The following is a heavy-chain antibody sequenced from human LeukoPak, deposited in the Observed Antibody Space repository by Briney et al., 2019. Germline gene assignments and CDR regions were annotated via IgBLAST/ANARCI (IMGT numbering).Heavy chain of an antibody. Sequence: SETLSLTCTVSGGSISSYYWSWIRQPPGKGLEWIGYIYYSGSTNYNPSLKSRVTISVDTPKNQFSLKLSSVTAADTAVYYCARHLGYCSSTSCFYYYYGMDVWGQGTTVTVSS. CDR3: ARHLGYCSSTSCFYYYYGMDV. CDR1: GGSISSYY. J-gene: IGHJ6*02. CDR2: IYYSGST. D-gene: IGHD2-2*01. V-gene: IGHV4-59*08.